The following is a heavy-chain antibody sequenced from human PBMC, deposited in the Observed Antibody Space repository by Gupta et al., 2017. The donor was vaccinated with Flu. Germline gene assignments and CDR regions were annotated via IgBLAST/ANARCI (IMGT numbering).Heavy chain of an antibody. Sequence: EGPGPGLCWVGWINPTSGVANYAPKFQGRVTLTRDTSITTAYMDLTRLRSDDTAAYFCARDHCGDSRCYSDYWGQGTLVTVSS. J-gene: IGHJ4*02. CDR2: INPTSGVA. CDR3: ARDHCGDSRCYSDY. D-gene: IGHD2-21*01. V-gene: IGHV1-2*02.